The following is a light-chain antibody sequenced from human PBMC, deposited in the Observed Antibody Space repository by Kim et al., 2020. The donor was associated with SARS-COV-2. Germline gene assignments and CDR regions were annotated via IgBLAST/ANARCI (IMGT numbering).Light chain of an antibody. J-gene: IGKJ2*01. Sequence: SPGERATLSCRASQSVSSNYLAWYQGKPGQAPRLLIFGASSRATGIPDRFSGSGSGTDFTLTISRLEPEDIAVYYCQQYGSSPYTFGQGTKLEI. V-gene: IGKV3-20*01. CDR3: QQYGSSPYT. CDR1: QSVSSNY. CDR2: GAS.